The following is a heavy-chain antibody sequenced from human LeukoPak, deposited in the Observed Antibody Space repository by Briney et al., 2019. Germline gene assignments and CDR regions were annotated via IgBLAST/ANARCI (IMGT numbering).Heavy chain of an antibody. Sequence: GGSLRLSCAASGFTFSSYWMHWVRQAPGKGLVWVSRINSDGSSTSYADSVKGRFTISRDNAKNTLYLQMNSLRAEDTAVCYCARDLRLWFGESPFDYWGQGTLVTVSS. CDR3: ARDLRLWFGESPFDY. D-gene: IGHD3-10*01. CDR1: GFTFSSYW. J-gene: IGHJ4*02. CDR2: INSDGSST. V-gene: IGHV3-74*01.